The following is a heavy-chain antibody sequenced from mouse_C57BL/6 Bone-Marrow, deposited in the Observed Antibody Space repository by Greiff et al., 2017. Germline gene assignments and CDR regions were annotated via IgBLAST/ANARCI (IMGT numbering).Heavy chain of an antibody. V-gene: IGHV1-85*01. CDR3: ARSGWLPAWFAY. Sequence: VQLQQSGPELVKPGASVKLSCKASGYTFTSYDINWVKQRPGQGLEWIGWSYPRDGSTKYNEKFKGKGTLTVDTASSTAYMELHSLTSEDSAVYFCARSGWLPAWFAYWGQGTLVTVSA. D-gene: IGHD2-3*01. CDR1: GYTFTSYD. J-gene: IGHJ3*01. CDR2: SYPRDGST.